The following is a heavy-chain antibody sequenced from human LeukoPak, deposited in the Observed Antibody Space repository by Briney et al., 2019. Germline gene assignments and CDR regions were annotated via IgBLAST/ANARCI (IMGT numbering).Heavy chain of an antibody. CDR3: ARTRKSVSYGYWDY. J-gene: IGHJ4*02. D-gene: IGHD5-18*01. CDR1: GGTFSSYA. CDR2: IIPILGIA. Sequence: ASVKVSCKASGGTFSSYAISWVRQAPGQGLEWMGRIIPILGIANYAQKFEGRVRITADKSTSTAYMELSSLRSEDTAVYYCARTRKSVSYGYWDYWGQGTLVTVSS. V-gene: IGHV1-69*04.